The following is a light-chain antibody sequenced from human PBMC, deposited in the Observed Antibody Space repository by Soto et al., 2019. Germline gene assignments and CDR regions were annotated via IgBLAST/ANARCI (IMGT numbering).Light chain of an antibody. CDR1: QIVDTY. Sequence: DIQMTQSPSTLSASVGNSVTVAARASQIVDTYLNWYPHKSGKAPQLLIYAASSLQSGVPSRLSGSGAATSVTLTIHNLQPEAFATYDCQPTHILPPPFGQGTKLDIK. CDR2: AAS. V-gene: IGKV1-39*01. CDR3: QPTHILPPP. J-gene: IGKJ2*01.